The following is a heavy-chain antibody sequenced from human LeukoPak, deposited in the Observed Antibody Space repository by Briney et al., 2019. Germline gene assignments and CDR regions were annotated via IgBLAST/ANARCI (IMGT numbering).Heavy chain of an antibody. D-gene: IGHD5-12*01. Sequence: GGSLRLSCAASGFTFSSYSMNWVRQAPGKGLEWVSSIGSSSSYIYYADSVKGRFTISRDTSKNTLYLQMNSLTVEDTAVYYCAKGGYSGHEFDFWGQGALVTVSS. V-gene: IGHV3-21*01. CDR1: GFTFSSYS. CDR2: IGSSSSYI. J-gene: IGHJ5*01. CDR3: AKGGYSGHEFDF.